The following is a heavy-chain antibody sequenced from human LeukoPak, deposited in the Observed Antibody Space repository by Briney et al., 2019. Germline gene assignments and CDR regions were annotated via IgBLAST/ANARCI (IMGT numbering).Heavy chain of an antibody. D-gene: IGHD2-2*01. CDR2: FGGSGGTT. Sequence: PGGSLRLSCAASGFTFSTYGMSWVRQAPGEGLEWVSSFGGSGGTTYYADSVKGRFTISRDNSKSALYLQMNSLRAEDTAVYYCARYCSSISCYSAYHGMDVWGKGTTVTVSS. J-gene: IGHJ6*04. CDR3: ARYCSSISCYSAYHGMDV. V-gene: IGHV3-23*01. CDR1: GFTFSTYG.